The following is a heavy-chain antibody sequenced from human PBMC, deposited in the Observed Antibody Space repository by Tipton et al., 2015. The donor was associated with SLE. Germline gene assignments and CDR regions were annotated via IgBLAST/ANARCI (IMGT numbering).Heavy chain of an antibody. Sequence: SLRLSCETSGFPFDDYAMHWVRQVPGKGLEWVAVISYDGSNKYYADSVKGRFTISRDNSKNTLYLQMNSLRAEDTAVYYCARDLVVVAGYGMDVWGQGTTVTVSS. CDR3: ARDLVVVAGYGMDV. CDR2: ISYDGSNK. CDR1: GFPFDDYA. J-gene: IGHJ6*02. D-gene: IGHD2-15*01. V-gene: IGHV3-30*04.